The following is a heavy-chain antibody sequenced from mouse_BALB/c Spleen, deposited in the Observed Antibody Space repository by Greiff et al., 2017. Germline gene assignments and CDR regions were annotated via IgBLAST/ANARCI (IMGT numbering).Heavy chain of an antibody. J-gene: IGHJ4*01. V-gene: IGHV1S56*01. Sequence: VQLQQSGPELVKPGASVKMSCKASGYTFTSYYIHWVKQRPGQGLEWIGWIYPGDGSTKYNEKFKGKTTLTADKSSSTAYMLLSSLTSEDSAIYFCARPPYDGYSMDYWGQGTSVTVSS. CDR3: ARPPYDGYSMDY. D-gene: IGHD2-3*01. CDR1: GYTFTSYY. CDR2: IYPGDGST.